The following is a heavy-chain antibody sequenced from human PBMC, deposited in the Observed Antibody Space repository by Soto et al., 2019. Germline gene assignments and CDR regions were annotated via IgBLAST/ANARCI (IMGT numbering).Heavy chain of an antibody. CDR3: ARDWKGAEGFDP. V-gene: IGHV1-18*01. CDR2: IGADNGDT. D-gene: IGHD1-1*01. J-gene: IGHJ5*02. CDR1: GYTFRTYG. Sequence: QVKLVQSGAEVKKPGASVKVSCKASGYTFRTYGFSWVRQAPGQGLEWMGWIGADNGDTNYAQNFQGRVTMTTDTSTTTSYMELRSLTSDDTAVYFCARDWKGAEGFDPWGQGTLVTVSS.